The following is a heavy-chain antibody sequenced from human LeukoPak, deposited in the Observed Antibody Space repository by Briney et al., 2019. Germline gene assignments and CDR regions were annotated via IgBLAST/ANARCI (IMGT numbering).Heavy chain of an antibody. CDR3: ARDCIGCHGFDY. CDR1: GYTFTGYY. J-gene: IGHJ4*02. D-gene: IGHD2-15*01. CDR2: INPNSGGT. Sequence: ASVKVSCKASGYTFTGYYMHWVRQAPGQGLEWMGWINPNSGGTNYAQEFQGRVIMTRDTSISTAYMELSRLRSDDTAVYYCARDCIGCHGFDYWGQGTLVTVSS. V-gene: IGHV1-2*02.